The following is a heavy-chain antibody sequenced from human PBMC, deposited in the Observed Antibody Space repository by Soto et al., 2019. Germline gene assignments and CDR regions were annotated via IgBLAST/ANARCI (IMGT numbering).Heavy chain of an antibody. CDR2: IIPIFGTA. D-gene: IGHD3-10*01. CDR3: ARGVLGGSGSYPYYGMDV. CDR1: GGTFSSYA. J-gene: IGHJ6*02. V-gene: IGHV1-69*01. Sequence: QVQLVQSGAEVKKPGSSVKVSCKASGGTFSSYAISWVRQAPGQGLEWMGGIIPIFGTANYAQKCQGRVTITADESMSTAYMGLSSLRSEETAVYYCARGVLGGSGSYPYYGMDVWGQGTTVTVSS.